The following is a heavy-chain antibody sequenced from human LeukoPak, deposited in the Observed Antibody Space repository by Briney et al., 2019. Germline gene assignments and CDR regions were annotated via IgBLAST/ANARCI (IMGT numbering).Heavy chain of an antibody. J-gene: IGHJ4*02. CDR2: IYYSGST. Sequence: PSETLSLTCTVSGGSISSYYWSWIRQPPGKGLEWIGYIYYSGSTNYNPSLKSRVTISVDTSKNQFSLKLSSVTAADTAVYYCAGHHPRNTVDFWGQGTLVTVSS. CDR3: AGHHPRNTVDF. V-gene: IGHV4-59*01. CDR1: GGSISSYY. D-gene: IGHD2-8*02.